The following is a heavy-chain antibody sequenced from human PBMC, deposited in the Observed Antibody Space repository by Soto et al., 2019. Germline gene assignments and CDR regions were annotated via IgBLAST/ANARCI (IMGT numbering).Heavy chain of an antibody. CDR2: INPNGGST. J-gene: IGHJ4*02. CDR1: GYTFINYY. D-gene: IGHD2-2*01. Sequence: VKVSCKASGYTFINYYMHWVRQAPGRGLESVGAINPNGGSTAYAQSFQGRVTLTRDPSTSTVYMELTSLRSEDTALYYCARDGDTTVEATAYGGIAYWGQGTMVTVSS. V-gene: IGHV1-46*03. CDR3: ARDGDTTVEATAYGGIAY.